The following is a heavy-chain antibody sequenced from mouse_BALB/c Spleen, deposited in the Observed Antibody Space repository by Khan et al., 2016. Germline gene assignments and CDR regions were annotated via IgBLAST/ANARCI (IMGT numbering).Heavy chain of an antibody. CDR3: ARSGAHYGNFPY. CDR2: ISYSGSP. CDR1: GYSITSDYA. Sequence: VQLKESGPGLVKPSQSLSLTCTVTGYSITSDYAWNWIRQFPGNKLEWMGHISYSGSPSYNPSLKSRISSTRDTSKNQFFLQLNSVTAEDTATYYCARSGAHYGNFPYWGQGTLVTVSA. D-gene: IGHD2-1*01. J-gene: IGHJ3*01. V-gene: IGHV3-2*02.